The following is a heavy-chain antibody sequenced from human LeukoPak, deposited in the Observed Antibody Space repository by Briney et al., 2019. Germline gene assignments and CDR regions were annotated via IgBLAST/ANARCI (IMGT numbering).Heavy chain of an antibody. J-gene: IGHJ3*02. CDR3: ARDYTAMGLDTFDI. V-gene: IGHV1-18*01. CDR2: ISTYSGHT. Sequence: GASVKVSCKASDYTFTTYGISWVRQAPGQGLEWMGWISTYSGHTSYAQKLQGRATMTTDTSTSTAYMELRSLRSDDTAVYYCARDYTAMGLDTFDIWGQGTMVTVSS. CDR1: DYTFTTYG. D-gene: IGHD5-18*01.